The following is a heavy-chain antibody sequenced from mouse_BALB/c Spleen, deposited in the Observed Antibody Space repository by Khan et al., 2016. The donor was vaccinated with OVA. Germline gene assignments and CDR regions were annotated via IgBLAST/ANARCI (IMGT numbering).Heavy chain of an antibody. CDR2: ISSGGSYT. CDR3: ARQPGNDEGSAMDY. CDR1: GFTFSSYG. J-gene: IGHJ4*01. Sequence: EVQLVESGGDLVKPGGSLKLSCAASGFTFSSYGMSWVRQTPDKRLEWVAAISSGGSYTYYPDSLKGRFTISRDNAKNTLYLQMSSLKSEDTAVYYGARQPGNDEGSAMDYWGQGTSVTVSS. D-gene: IGHD2-2*01. V-gene: IGHV5-6*01.